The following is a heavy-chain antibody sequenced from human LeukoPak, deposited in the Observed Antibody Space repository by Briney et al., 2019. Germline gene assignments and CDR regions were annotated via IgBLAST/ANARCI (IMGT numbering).Heavy chain of an antibody. V-gene: IGHV4-39*07. CDR2: INHSGST. J-gene: IGHJ4*02. CDR1: GGSISSSSYY. Sequence: PSETLSLTCTVSGGSISSSSYYWSWIRQPPGKGLEWIGEINHSGSTNYNPSLKSRVTISVDTSKNQFSLKLSSVTAADTAVYYCARASLSPDYFDYWGQGTLVTVSS. CDR3: ARASLSPDYFDY.